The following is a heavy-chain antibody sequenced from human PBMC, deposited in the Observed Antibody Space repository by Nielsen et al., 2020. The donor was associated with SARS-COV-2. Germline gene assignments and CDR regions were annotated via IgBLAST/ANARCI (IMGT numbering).Heavy chain of an antibody. J-gene: IGHJ4*02. Sequence: GGSLKISCAASGFTVSSNYMSWVRQAPGQGLEWVSAISGSGGSTYYADSVKGRFTLSRDNSQDTLYLQMNSLRAEATAVYHCANEQYYYDSSGEGYWGQGTLVTVSS. CDR3: ANEQYYYDSSGEGY. V-gene: IGHV3-23*01. D-gene: IGHD3-22*01. CDR2: ISGSGGST. CDR1: GFTVSSNY.